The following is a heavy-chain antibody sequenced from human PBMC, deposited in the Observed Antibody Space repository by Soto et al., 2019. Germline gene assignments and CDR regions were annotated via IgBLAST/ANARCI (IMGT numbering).Heavy chain of an antibody. CDR2: INPNSGGT. Sequence: GASVKVSCKASGYTFTGYYMPWVRQAPGQGLEWMGWINPNSGGTNYAQKFQGWVTMTRDTSISTAYMELSRLRSDDTAVYYCARTETRRGSSPRPRNYYGMDVWGQGTTVTVSS. CDR1: GYTFTGYY. V-gene: IGHV1-2*04. CDR3: ARTETRRGSSPRPRNYYGMDV. D-gene: IGHD6-6*01. J-gene: IGHJ6*02.